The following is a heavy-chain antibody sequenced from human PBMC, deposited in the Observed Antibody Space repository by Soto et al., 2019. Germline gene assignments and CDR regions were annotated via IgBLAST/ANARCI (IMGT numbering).Heavy chain of an antibody. Sequence: PSETLSLTCSVSDDSINSDKYYWGWIRQPPGKGLEWIGSIYYRGNAYYYPSLQTRVTISLDKSKSQFSLKLNSVTAADSAVYFCARLEGLATISYYFDFWGPGALVTVSS. CDR1: DDSINSDKYY. J-gene: IGHJ4*02. D-gene: IGHD3-9*01. CDR3: ARLEGLATISYYFDF. V-gene: IGHV4-39*01. CDR2: IYYRGNA.